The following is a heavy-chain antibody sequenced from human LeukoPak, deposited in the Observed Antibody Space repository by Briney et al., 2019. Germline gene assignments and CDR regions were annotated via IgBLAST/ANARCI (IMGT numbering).Heavy chain of an antibody. J-gene: IGHJ4*02. V-gene: IGHV3-53*01. CDR2: LYSDGRT. CDR3: ARGGGYYPIDY. Sequence: GGSLRLSCAASGFTFSSYWMNWVRQAPGKGLEWVSVLYSDGRTYYADSVKGRFTISRDTSKNTLYLQVNSLRAEDTAVYYCARGGGYYPIDYWGQGTLVTVSS. CDR1: GFTFSSYW. D-gene: IGHD2-15*01.